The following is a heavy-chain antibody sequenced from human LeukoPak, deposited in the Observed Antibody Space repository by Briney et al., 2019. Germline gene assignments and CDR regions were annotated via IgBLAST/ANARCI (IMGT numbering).Heavy chain of an antibody. Sequence: GGSLRLSCAASGFTFSSYSMNWVRQAPGKGLEWVSSISSSSSYIYYADSVKGRFTTSRDNAKNSLYLQTNSLRAEDTAVYYCARESTSIPSIWGQGTMVTVSS. J-gene: IGHJ3*02. CDR2: ISSSSSYI. CDR1: GFTFSSYS. CDR3: ARESTSIPSI. D-gene: IGHD2-21*01. V-gene: IGHV3-21*01.